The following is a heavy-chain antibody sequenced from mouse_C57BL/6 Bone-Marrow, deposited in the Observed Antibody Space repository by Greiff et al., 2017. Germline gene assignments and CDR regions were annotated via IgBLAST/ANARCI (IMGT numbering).Heavy chain of an antibody. V-gene: IGHV1-82*01. J-gene: IGHJ1*03. CDR2: IYPGDGDN. CDR1: GYAFSSSW. CDR3: ARSGDYGFWYFDV. Sequence: VQVVESGPELVKPGASVKISCKASGYAFSSSWMNWVKQRPGKGLEWIGRIYPGDGDNNYNGKFKGKATLTADKSSSTAYMQLSSLTSEDSAVYFCARSGDYGFWYFDVWGTGTTVTVSS. D-gene: IGHD2-4*01.